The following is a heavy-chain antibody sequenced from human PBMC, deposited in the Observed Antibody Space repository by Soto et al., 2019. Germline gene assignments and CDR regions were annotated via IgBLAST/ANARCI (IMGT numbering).Heavy chain of an antibody. D-gene: IGHD3-10*01. V-gene: IGHV4-34*01. Sequence: QVQLQQWGAGLLKPSETLSLSCAVYGGYFNDNYYTWFRQPPGKGLEWIGEISRSGTTKYIPSLKSRASISFDTYKTQLSLKVTSVTAADTAVYYCATSLWFGTQVELWGQGALVTVSS. CDR1: GGYFNDNY. J-gene: IGHJ5*02. CDR2: ISRSGTT. CDR3: ATSLWFGTQVEL.